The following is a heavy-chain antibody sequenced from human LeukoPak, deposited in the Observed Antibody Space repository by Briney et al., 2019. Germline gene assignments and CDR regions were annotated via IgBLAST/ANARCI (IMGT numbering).Heavy chain of an antibody. D-gene: IGHD1-14*01. CDR2: IVVGSGNT. CDR1: GFTFTSSA. CDR3: AAEPGRIAFDI. J-gene: IGHJ3*02. Sequence: GASVKASCKASGFTFTSSAMQWVRQARGQRLEWIGWIVVGSGNTNYAQKFQERVTITRDMSTSTAYMELGSLRSEDTAVYYCAAEPGRIAFDIWGQGTMVTVSS. V-gene: IGHV1-58*02.